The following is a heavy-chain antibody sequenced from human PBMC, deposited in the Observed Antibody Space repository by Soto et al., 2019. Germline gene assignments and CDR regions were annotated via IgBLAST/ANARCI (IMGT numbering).Heavy chain of an antibody. Sequence: SETLSLTCTVSGGSVSSGSYYWSWIRQPPGKGLEWIGYIYYSGSTNYNPSLKSRVTISVDTSKNQFSLKLSSVTAADTAVYYCARDRASTFGGVIAPGWFDPWGQGTLVTVSS. D-gene: IGHD3-16*02. CDR3: ARDRASTFGGVIAPGWFDP. CDR2: IYYSGST. J-gene: IGHJ5*02. CDR1: GGSVSSGSYY. V-gene: IGHV4-61*01.